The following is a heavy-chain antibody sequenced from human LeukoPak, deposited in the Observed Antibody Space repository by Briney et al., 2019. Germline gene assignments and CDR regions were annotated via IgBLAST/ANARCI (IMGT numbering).Heavy chain of an antibody. CDR3: PKDPYSSSPNNWFDP. CDR2: ISGSGGST. J-gene: IGHJ5*02. CDR1: GLTFSSYA. Sequence: GGSLRLSCAASGLTFSSYAMSWVRQAPGKGLEWVSAISGSGGSTYYADSVKGRFTISRDNSKNTLYLQMNSLRAEDTAVYYCPKDPYSSSPNNWFDPWGQGTLVTVSS. D-gene: IGHD6-6*01. V-gene: IGHV3-23*01.